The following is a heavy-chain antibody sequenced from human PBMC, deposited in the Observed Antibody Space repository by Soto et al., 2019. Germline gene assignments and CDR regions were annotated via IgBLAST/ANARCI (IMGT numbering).Heavy chain of an antibody. D-gene: IGHD3-3*01. CDR1: GYSFTTYG. CDR2: ISANNGNT. Sequence: QVQLVQSGDEVKKPGTSVKVSCKASGYSFTTYGIIWVRQAPGQGLEWMAWISANNGNTKYAQNLQGRVSLTTDTSTSTAYMELRSLRSDDTAVYYCARLKQLFFMDVWSQGSKVTVSS. V-gene: IGHV1-18*01. CDR3: ARLKQLFFMDV. J-gene: IGHJ6*02.